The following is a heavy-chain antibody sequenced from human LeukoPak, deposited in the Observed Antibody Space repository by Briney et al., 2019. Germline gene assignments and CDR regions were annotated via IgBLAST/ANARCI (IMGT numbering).Heavy chain of an antibody. Sequence: SQTLSLTCAISGDSVSSNSVTWNWIRQSPSRGLEWMGRTYYRSTWYNDYAVSVRGRITVNPDTSKNQFSLHLNSVTPEDTAVYYCARRLTQYDCFDPWGQGILVTVSS. CDR2: TYYRSTWYN. J-gene: IGHJ5*02. D-gene: IGHD2-2*01. V-gene: IGHV6-1*01. CDR1: GDSVSSNSVT. CDR3: ARRLTQYDCFDP.